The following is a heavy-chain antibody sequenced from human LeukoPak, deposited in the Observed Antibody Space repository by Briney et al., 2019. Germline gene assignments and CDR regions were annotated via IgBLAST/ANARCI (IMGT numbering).Heavy chain of an antibody. Sequence: GGSLRLSCAASGFTFSSYAMHWVRQAPGKGLEWVAVISYDGSNKYYADSVKGRFTISRDNSKSTLYLQMNSLRAEDTAVYYCARDGRIFGVVSRFDYWGQGTLVTVSS. D-gene: IGHD3-3*01. J-gene: IGHJ4*02. CDR2: ISYDGSNK. CDR3: ARDGRIFGVVSRFDY. CDR1: GFTFSSYA. V-gene: IGHV3-30*01.